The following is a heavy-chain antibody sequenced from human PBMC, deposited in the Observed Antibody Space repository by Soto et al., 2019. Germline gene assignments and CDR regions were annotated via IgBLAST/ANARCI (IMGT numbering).Heavy chain of an antibody. Sequence: LRLSWAASGFSVSSNYMTWVRQAPGKGLEWVSIIYSDGRTNYADSVKGRFTISRDNSKNTVYLQMTSLSADDTAVYYCAREISAGFGEPWLDPWGQGTLVTVSS. V-gene: IGHV3-53*01. CDR2: IYSDGRT. CDR1: GFSVSSNY. D-gene: IGHD3-10*01. J-gene: IGHJ5*02. CDR3: AREISAGFGEPWLDP.